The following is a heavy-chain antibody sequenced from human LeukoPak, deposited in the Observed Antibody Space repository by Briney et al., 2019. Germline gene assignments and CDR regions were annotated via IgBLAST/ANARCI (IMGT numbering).Heavy chain of an antibody. CDR1: GYTFTAYY. CDR3: ARDTRQQLVEAFDI. D-gene: IGHD6-13*01. CDR2: ISAYNGNT. Sequence: GASVKVSCKASGYTFTAYYIHWVRQAPGQGLEWMGWISAYNGNTNYAQKLQGRVTMTTDTSTSTAYMELRSLRSDDTAVYYCARDTRQQLVEAFDIWGQGTMVTVSS. J-gene: IGHJ3*02. V-gene: IGHV1-18*04.